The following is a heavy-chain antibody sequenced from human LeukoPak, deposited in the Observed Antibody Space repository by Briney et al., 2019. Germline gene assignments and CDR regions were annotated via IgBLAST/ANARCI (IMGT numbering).Heavy chain of an antibody. V-gene: IGHV3-30*03. CDR3: ARVDIAAAGKDY. Sequence: GRSLRLSCAASGFTFSSYGMHWVRQAPGKGLEWVAVISYDGSNKYYADSVKGRFTISRDNSKNTLYLQMNSLRAEDTAVYYCARVDIAAAGKDYWGQGTLVTVSS. J-gene: IGHJ4*02. CDR1: GFTFSSYG. D-gene: IGHD6-13*01. CDR2: ISYDGSNK.